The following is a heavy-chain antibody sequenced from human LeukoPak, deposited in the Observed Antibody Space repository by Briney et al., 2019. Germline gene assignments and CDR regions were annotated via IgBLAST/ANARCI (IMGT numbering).Heavy chain of an antibody. D-gene: IGHD3-22*01. J-gene: IGHJ5*02. V-gene: IGHV4-31*03. CDR1: GGSISSGGYY. CDR2: IYYSGST. CDR3: ARGTREQDYYDSSGYYDGVWFDP. Sequence: SETLSLTCTVSGGSISSGGYYWSWIRQHPGKGLEWIGYIYYSGSTYYNPSLKSRVTISVDTSKNQFSLKLSSVTAADTAVYYCARGTREQDYYDSSGYYDGVWFDPWGQGTLVTVSS.